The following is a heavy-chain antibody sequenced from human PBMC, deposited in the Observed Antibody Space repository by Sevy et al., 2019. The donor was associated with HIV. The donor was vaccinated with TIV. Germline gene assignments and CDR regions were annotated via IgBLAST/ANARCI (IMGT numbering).Heavy chain of an antibody. Sequence: ASVKVSCKASGYTFTGYYMHWVRQAPGQGLEWMGWINPNSGGTNYAQKFQGRVTMTRDTSISTAYMELSRLRSDDTAVYYCGSALYCSSTSCYKSPDYWGQGTLVTVSS. D-gene: IGHD2-2*02. CDR1: GYTFTGYY. CDR3: GSALYCSSTSCYKSPDY. CDR2: INPNSGGT. J-gene: IGHJ4*02. V-gene: IGHV1-2*02.